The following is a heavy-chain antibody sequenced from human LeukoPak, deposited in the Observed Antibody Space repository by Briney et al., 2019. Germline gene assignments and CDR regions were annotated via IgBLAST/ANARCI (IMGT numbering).Heavy chain of an antibody. D-gene: IGHD3-9*01. V-gene: IGHV4-39*07. J-gene: IGHJ6*04. CDR3: ARGWVGILTGYPALDV. CDR2: IYYSGST. Sequence: SETLSLTCTVSGGSISSSSYYWGWIRQPPGKGLEWIGSIYYSGSTNYNPSLKSRVTISVDTSKNQFSLKLSSVTAADTAVYYCARGWVGILTGYPALDVWGKGTTVTVSS. CDR1: GGSISSSSYY.